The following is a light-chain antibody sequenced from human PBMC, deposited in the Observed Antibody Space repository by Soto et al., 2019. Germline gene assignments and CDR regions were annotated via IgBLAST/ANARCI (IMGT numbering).Light chain of an antibody. V-gene: IGKV4-1*01. CDR2: WAS. J-gene: IGKJ1*01. Sequence: DIVMTQSPDSLAVSLGESATINCKSSQSVLYSSKNKNYLAWYQQKPGQPPKLLIYWASTRESGVPDRFSGSGSGTDFTLTISSLQAEDVAVYYCQQYYSTPQTFGQGTKVEIK. CDR1: QSVLYSSKNKNY. CDR3: QQYYSTPQT.